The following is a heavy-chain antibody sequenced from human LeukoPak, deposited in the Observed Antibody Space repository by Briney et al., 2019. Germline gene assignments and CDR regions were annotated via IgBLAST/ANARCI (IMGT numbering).Heavy chain of an antibody. D-gene: IGHD3-10*01. CDR2: INHSGST. J-gene: IGHJ5*02. CDR1: GGSFSGYY. V-gene: IGHV4-34*01. CDR3: ARGLVRGVIISPGSNSFDP. Sequence: SETLSLTCAVYGGSFSGYYWSWIRQPPGKGLEWIGEINHSGSTNYNPSLKSRVTISVDTSKNQFSLKLSSVTAADTAVYYCARGLVRGVIISPGSNSFDPWGQGTLVTVSS.